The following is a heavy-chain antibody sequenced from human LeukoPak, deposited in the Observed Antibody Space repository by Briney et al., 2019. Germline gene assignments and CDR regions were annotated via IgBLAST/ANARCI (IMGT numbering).Heavy chain of an antibody. Sequence: GRSLRLSCAASGFTFSGYAMHGVRQAPGKGLEWVAAISYDGSNKYNADSVKGRFTISRDNSKNTLYLQMNSLRDEDTAVYYCAKAWSRGNYYPYFDSWGQGIQVTVSS. J-gene: IGHJ4*02. CDR1: GFTFSGYA. CDR3: AKAWSRGNYYPYFDS. CDR2: ISYDGSNK. D-gene: IGHD1-26*01. V-gene: IGHV3-30*18.